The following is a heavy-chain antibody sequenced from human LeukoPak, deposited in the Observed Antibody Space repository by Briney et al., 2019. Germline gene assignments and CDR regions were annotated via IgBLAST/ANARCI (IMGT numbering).Heavy chain of an antibody. Sequence: GGSLRLSCAASGFTFSSYEMNWVRLAPGKGLEWVSYISSSGRTIYYADSVKGRFTISRDNAKNSLYLQMNSLRAEDTAVYYCARSEKVRGIIIDYFDSWGQGTLVTVSS. CDR2: ISSSGRTI. D-gene: IGHD3-10*01. CDR3: ARSEKVRGIIIDYFDS. J-gene: IGHJ4*02. V-gene: IGHV3-48*03. CDR1: GFTFSSYE.